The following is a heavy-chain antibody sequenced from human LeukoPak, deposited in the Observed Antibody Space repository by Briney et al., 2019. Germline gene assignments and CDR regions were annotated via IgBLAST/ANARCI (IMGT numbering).Heavy chain of an antibody. CDR1: GGSISSGGYS. CDR3: ARHLNYGDYAGFDY. CDR2: IYYTGST. V-gene: IGHV4-30-2*03. J-gene: IGHJ4*02. D-gene: IGHD4-17*01. Sequence: SETLSLTCAVSGGSISSGGYSWSWIRQPPGKGLEWIGYIYYTGSTDYNPSLKSRVTISVDTSKNQFSLKLSSVTAADTAVYYCARHLNYGDYAGFDYWGQGTLVTVSS.